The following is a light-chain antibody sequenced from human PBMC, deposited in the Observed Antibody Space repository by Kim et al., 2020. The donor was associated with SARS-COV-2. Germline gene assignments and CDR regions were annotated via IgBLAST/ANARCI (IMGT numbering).Light chain of an antibody. J-gene: IGLJ3*02. CDR3: SCYSNPGPNWI. V-gene: IGLV2-23*02. Sequence: QSALTQPASVSGSPGQSITISCIGTSNNIGTYGLVSWYQQHPNRAPKLIIYDVSQRPSGVPDRFSASKSGTTASLTISGLRVDDEADYFCSCYSNPGPNWIFGGGTRVTVL. CDR2: DVS. CDR1: SNNIGTYGL.